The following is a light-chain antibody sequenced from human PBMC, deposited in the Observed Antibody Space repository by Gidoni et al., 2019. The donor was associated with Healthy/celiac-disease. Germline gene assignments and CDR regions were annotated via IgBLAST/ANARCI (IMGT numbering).Light chain of an antibody. CDR3: QQYYSPLVGT. CDR1: QSVLYSSNNKNY. V-gene: IGKV4-1*01. CDR2: WAS. J-gene: IGKJ2*01. Sequence: DIVMTQSPDSLAVSLGERATINCKSSQSVLYSSNNKNYLACYQQKPGQPPKLLIYWASTRESGVPDRFSGSGSGTDFTLTISSLQAEDVAVYYCQQYYSPLVGTFGQGTKLEIK.